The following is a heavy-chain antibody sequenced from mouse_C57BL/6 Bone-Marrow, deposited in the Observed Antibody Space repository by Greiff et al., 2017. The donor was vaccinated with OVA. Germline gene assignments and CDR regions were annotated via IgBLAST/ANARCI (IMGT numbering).Heavy chain of an antibody. J-gene: IGHJ2*01. CDR1: GYTFTSYG. D-gene: IGHD4-1*01. CDR2: IYPRSGNT. CDR3: ASGANWDNFDY. V-gene: IGHV1-81*01. Sequence: QVHVKQSGAELARPGASVKLSCKASGYTFTSYGISWVKQRTGQGLEWIGEIYPRSGNTYYNEKFKGKATLTADKSSSTAYMELRSLTSEDSAVYFCASGANWDNFDYWGQGTTLTVSS.